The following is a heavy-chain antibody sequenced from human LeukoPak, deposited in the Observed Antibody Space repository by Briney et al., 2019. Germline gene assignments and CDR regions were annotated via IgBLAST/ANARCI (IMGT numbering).Heavy chain of an antibody. CDR3: ARDGPSSGHYYFDY. V-gene: IGHV3-15*01. CDR1: GFTFNNAW. J-gene: IGHJ4*02. Sequence: PGGSLRLSCAASGFTFNNAWMSWVRQAPGKGLEWVGRIKRKTDGETTDYAAPVKGRFAISRDDSKNTLYLQMNSLKTEDTAVYYCARDGPSSGHYYFDYWGQGTLVTVSS. CDR2: IKRKTDGETT. D-gene: IGHD3-22*01.